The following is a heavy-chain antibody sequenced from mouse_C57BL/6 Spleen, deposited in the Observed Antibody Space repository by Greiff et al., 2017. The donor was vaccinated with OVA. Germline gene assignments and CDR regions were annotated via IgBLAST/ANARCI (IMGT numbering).Heavy chain of an antibody. Sequence: VQLQQPGAELVKPGASVKLSCKASGYTFTSYWMQWVKQRPGQGLEWIGEIDPSDSYTNYNQKFKGKATLTVDTSSSTAYMQLSSLTSEDSAVYYCAVLRDGAMDYWGQGTSVTVSS. CDR3: AVLRDGAMDY. CDR1: GYTFTSYW. D-gene: IGHD1-1*01. J-gene: IGHJ4*01. CDR2: IDPSDSYT. V-gene: IGHV1-50*01.